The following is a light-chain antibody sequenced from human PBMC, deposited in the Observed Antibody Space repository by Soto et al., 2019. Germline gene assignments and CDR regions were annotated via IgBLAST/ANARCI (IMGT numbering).Light chain of an antibody. CDR1: QSLSSRS. CDR3: QQRSSWPPIT. V-gene: IGKV3D-20*02. J-gene: IGKJ5*01. Sequence: EIVLTQSPGTLSLSPGERATLSCRASQSLSSRSLAWYQQKVGQAPRLLIYGTSSRATGIADRFSGSGSGTDFTLAISRVEPEDFAVYYCQQRSSWPPITFGQGTRLVIK. CDR2: GTS.